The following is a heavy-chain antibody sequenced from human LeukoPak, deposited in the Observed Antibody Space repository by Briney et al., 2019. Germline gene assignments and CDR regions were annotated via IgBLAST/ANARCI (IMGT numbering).Heavy chain of an antibody. V-gene: IGHV3-30*04. CDR3: AKEQGI. CDR2: ISYDGSNK. Sequence: PGGSLRLSCAASGFTFSSYAMHWVRQAPGKGLEWVAVISYDGSNKYYADSVKGRFTISRDNSKNTLYLQMNSLRAEDTAVYYCAKEQGIWGQGTMVTVSS. CDR1: GFTFSSYA. J-gene: IGHJ3*02.